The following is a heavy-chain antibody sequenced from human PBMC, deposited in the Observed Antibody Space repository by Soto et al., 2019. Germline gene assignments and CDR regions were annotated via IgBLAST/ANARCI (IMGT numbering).Heavy chain of an antibody. D-gene: IGHD5-12*01. CDR1: GFTFSSYG. CDR3: ARFLVEMAPIDY. J-gene: IGHJ4*02. CDR2: ISYDGSNK. Sequence: GGSLSLSCAASGFTFSSYGMHWVRQAPGKGLEWVAVISYDGSNKYYADSVKGRFTISRDNSKNTLYLQMNSLRAEDTAVYYWARFLVEMAPIDYWGQGTLVTVSS. V-gene: IGHV3-30*03.